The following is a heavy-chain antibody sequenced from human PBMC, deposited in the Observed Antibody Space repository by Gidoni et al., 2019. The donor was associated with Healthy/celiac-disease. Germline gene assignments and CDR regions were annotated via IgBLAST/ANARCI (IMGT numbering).Heavy chain of an antibody. CDR3: AREGRWVTTDY. J-gene: IGHJ4*02. CDR2: ISSSSSTI. CDR1: GFTFSSYS. V-gene: IGHV3-48*02. Sequence: EVQLVESGGGLVQPGGSLRLSCAASGFTFSSYSMNWVRQAPGKGLEWVSYISSSSSTIYYADSVKGRFTISRDNAKNSLYLQRNSLRDEDTAVYYCAREGRWVTTDYWGQGTLVTVSS. D-gene: IGHD4-17*01.